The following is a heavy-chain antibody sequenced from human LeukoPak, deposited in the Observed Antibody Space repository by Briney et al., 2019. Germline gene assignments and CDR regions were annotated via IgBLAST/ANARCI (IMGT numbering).Heavy chain of an antibody. Sequence: SDTLSLTCTVSGGSISSGGYYWSWIRQHPGKGLEWIGYIYYSGSTYYNPSLKSRVTISVDTSKNQFSLKLSSVTAADTAVYYCARAIRYYCDSSGYYLDYWGQGTLVTVSS. CDR1: GGSISSGGYY. CDR2: IYYSGST. CDR3: ARAIRYYCDSSGYYLDY. D-gene: IGHD3-22*01. J-gene: IGHJ4*02. V-gene: IGHV4-31*03.